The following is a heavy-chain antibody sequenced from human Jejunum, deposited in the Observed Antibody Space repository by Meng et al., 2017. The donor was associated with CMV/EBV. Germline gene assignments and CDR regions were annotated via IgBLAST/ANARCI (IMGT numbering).Heavy chain of an antibody. Sequence: QGQLEGAGPGLVKPSGTLALACDVSGGSIRKDQWWSWVRQAPGKGLEWIGEIYHSGRTNYNPSVKSRVSMSVDKSQNHFSLRLSSVTAADTAVYYCTTLYGDSISWGQGTLVTVSS. D-gene: IGHD4-17*01. CDR2: IYHSGRT. V-gene: IGHV4-4*02. CDR1: GGSIRKDQW. J-gene: IGHJ4*02. CDR3: TTLYGDSIS.